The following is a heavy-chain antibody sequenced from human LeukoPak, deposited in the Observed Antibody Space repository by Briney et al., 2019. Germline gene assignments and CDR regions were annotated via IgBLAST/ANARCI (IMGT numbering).Heavy chain of an antibody. CDR1: GFTFSSYW. J-gene: IGHJ3*02. V-gene: IGHV3-48*04. Sequence: PGGSLRLSCAASGFTFSSYWMHWVRQAPGKGLEWVSYIDNSGRTIYYADSVKGRFTISRDNAKNSLYLQMNSLRAEDTAVYYCARGEIYFDIWGQGTMVTVSS. CDR2: IDNSGRTI. D-gene: IGHD1-26*01. CDR3: ARGEIYFDI.